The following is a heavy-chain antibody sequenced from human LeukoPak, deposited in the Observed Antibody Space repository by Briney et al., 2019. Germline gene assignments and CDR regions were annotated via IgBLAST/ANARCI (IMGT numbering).Heavy chain of an antibody. V-gene: IGHV1-8*03. D-gene: IGHD2-2*01. Sequence: ASVKVSCKASGYTFTSYDINWVRQATGQGLEWMGWMNPNSGNTGYTQKFQGRVTITRNTSISTAYMELSSLRSEDTAVYYCARGPRYCSSTSCLYYFDYWGQGTLVTVSS. CDR1: GYTFTSYD. CDR2: MNPNSGNT. J-gene: IGHJ4*02. CDR3: ARGPRYCSSTSCLYYFDY.